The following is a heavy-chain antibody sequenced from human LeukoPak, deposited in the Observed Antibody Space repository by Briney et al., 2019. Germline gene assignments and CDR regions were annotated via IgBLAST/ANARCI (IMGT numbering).Heavy chain of an antibody. CDR1: GYSFTSYW. CDR3: ARSASSDIFSLGV. V-gene: IGHV5-51*01. D-gene: IGHD3-9*01. Sequence: GESLKISCKGSGYSFTSYWIGWVRPMPRKGLEWMGIIYPGDSDTRYSPSFQGQVTISADKSISTAYLQWSSLKASDTAMYYCARSASSDIFSLGVWGKGTTVTVSS. CDR2: IYPGDSDT. J-gene: IGHJ6*04.